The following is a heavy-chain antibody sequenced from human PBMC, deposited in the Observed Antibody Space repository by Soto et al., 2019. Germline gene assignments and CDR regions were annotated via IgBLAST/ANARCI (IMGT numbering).Heavy chain of an antibody. D-gene: IGHD2-15*01. CDR3: ATLSLIVVVVDAPAFAF. Sequence: GAAVKPSSKACGGTFSSYAISWVRQAPGQGLEWMGGIIPIFGTANYAQKFQGRVTITADEPTSTAYMELISLRSEDTAVYYCATLSLIVVVVDAPAFAFCGQGTPVTVSS. CDR1: GGTFSSYA. J-gene: IGHJ3*01. CDR2: IIPIFGTA. V-gene: IGHV1-69*13.